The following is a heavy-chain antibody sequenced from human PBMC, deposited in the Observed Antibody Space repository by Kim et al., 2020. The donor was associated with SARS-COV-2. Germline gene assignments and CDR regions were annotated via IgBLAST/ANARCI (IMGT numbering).Heavy chain of an antibody. D-gene: IGHD4-4*01. CDR2: TSRDGISE. CDR3: VRARADGYNNIDY. Sequence: GGSLRLSCAASGFTFRTYPMHWVRQAPGKGLESVAVTSRDGISEHYADSVKGRFTISRDNFKNTLFLQMSSLRADDTAVYYCVRARADGYNNIDYWGQGTLVTVSS. V-gene: IGHV3-30-3*01. CDR1: GFTFRTYP. J-gene: IGHJ4*02.